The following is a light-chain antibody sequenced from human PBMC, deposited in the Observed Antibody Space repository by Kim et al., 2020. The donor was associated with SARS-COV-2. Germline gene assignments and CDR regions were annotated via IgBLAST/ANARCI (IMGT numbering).Light chain of an antibody. Sequence: SYELTQDPAVSVALGQTVRITCQGDSLRNYYASWYQHKPGQAPVVVIYGKNNRPSGIPDRFSGSSSGNTTSLTITGAQAEDEADYYCNSRDNSGNHWVFGGGTQLTVL. CDR1: SLRNYY. J-gene: IGLJ3*02. CDR3: NSRDNSGNHWV. V-gene: IGLV3-19*01. CDR2: GKN.